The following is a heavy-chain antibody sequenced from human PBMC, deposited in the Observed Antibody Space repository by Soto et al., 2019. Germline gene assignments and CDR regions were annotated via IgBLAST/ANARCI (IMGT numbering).Heavy chain of an antibody. CDR1: GYSLYSGFY. V-gene: IGHV4-38-2*02. J-gene: IGHJ4*02. CDR3: ANRVDVLAPWN. Sequence: SETLSLTCTVSGYSLYSGFYWAWIRQPPGKGLEWIGSVYQSGNTYFNPSLKSRATISMDASINQFYLRLTSVTAADTATYYCANRVDVLAPWNWGQGTLVTVSS. CDR2: VYQSGNT. D-gene: IGHD3-9*01.